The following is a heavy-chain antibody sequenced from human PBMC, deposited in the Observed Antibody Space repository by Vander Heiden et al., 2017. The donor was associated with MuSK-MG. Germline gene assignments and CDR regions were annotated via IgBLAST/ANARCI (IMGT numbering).Heavy chain of an antibody. Sequence: EVRLVGCGGGVVQLGGCLSLSCAASAFTFSNAWMRRVCQAPGKGVGWVGRIKSKADGGTTDYAAPVKGRFTISRDKSKNTLYLQMNSLKAEDTAVYYCTTGRHIWGQGTMVTVSS. CDR3: TTGRHI. J-gene: IGHJ3*02. V-gene: IGHV3-15*01. CDR1: AFTFSNAW. CDR2: IKSKADGGTT.